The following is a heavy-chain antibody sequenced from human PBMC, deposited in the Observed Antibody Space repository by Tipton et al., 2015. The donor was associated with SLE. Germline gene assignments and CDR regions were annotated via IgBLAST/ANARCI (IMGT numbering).Heavy chain of an antibody. CDR2: IADTGSP. Sequence: TLSLTCAVYGGSFSGYHWTWIRQPPGQGLEWIGEIADTGSPNYNPSPKSRVTISLDTSKSQFSLILNSLTAADTAVYYCARDHPVAGPFDYWGQGTLVTVSS. CDR3: ARDHPVAGPFDY. D-gene: IGHD6-19*01. CDR1: GGSFSGYH. V-gene: IGHV4-34*01. J-gene: IGHJ4*02.